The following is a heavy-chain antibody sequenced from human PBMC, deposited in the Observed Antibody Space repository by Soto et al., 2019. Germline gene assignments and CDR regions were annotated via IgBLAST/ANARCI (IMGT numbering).Heavy chain of an antibody. V-gene: IGHV1-8*01. CDR3: ERNRRETGDFDY. CDR1: GYTFTTYD. D-gene: IGHD7-27*01. CDR2: MNPNSGNK. J-gene: IGHJ4*02. Sequence: QVQLVQSGAEVKKPGASVKVSCKASGYTFTTYDINWMRQATGQGLEWMGWMNPNSGNKGYAQKFQGRVTMTRDTSMNKAYMELSSLTYEDTAVYYCERNRRETGDFDYWGQGTLVTVSS.